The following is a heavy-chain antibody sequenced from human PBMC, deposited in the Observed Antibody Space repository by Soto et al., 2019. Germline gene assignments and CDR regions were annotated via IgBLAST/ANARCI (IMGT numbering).Heavy chain of an antibody. CDR2: ISSGRVTV. CDR3: ARGGAARPDY. Sequence: EVQLVESGGGLVQPGGSLRLSCVASGFTFSSYGVNWVRQAPGKGLEWVSYISSGRVTVSYADSVKGRFTISRDNAMNSLYLQMNGLRAEDTAVYYCARGGAARPDYWGQGTLVAVSS. V-gene: IGHV3-48*01. CDR1: GFTFSSYG. D-gene: IGHD3-10*01. J-gene: IGHJ4*02.